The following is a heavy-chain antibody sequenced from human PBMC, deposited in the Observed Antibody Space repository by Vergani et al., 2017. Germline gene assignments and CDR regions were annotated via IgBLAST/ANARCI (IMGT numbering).Heavy chain of an antibody. CDR3: AKDPRYRPTTNYYYMDV. Sequence: QVQLVESGGGVVQPGGSLRLSCAASGFTFSSYGMHWVRQAPGKGLEWVAFIRNDGSNKYYADAVKGRFTIAKDNSKNTLYLQLNSLRAEDTAVYYCAKDPRYRPTTNYYYMDVWGKGTTVTVSS. J-gene: IGHJ6*03. V-gene: IGHV3-30*02. D-gene: IGHD1-26*01. CDR2: IRNDGSNK. CDR1: GFTFSSYG.